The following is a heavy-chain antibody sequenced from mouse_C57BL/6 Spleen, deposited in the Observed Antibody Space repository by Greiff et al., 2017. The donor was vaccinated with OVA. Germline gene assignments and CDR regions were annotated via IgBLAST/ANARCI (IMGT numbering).Heavy chain of an antibody. CDR3: ARGLLITTVVDWYFDV. CDR2: IYPGSGST. J-gene: IGHJ1*03. D-gene: IGHD1-1*01. Sequence: QVQLQQSGAELVKPGASVKMSCKASGYTFTSYWITWVKQRPGQGLEWIGDIYPGSGSTNYNEKFKSKATLTVDTSSSTAYMQLSSLTSEDSAVYYCARGLLITTVVDWYFDVWGTGTTVTVSS. V-gene: IGHV1-55*01. CDR1: GYTFTSYW.